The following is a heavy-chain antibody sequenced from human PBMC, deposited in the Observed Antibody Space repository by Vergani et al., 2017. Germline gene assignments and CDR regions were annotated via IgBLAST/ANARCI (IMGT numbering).Heavy chain of an antibody. Sequence: EVQLVQSGAEVKKPGESLRISCKGSGYSFTSYWISWVRQMPGKGLEWMGRIDPSDSYTNYSPSFQGHVTISADKSISTAYLQWSSLKASDTAMYYCARQPNWRRYYYCGMDVWGQGTTVTVSS. J-gene: IGHJ6*02. CDR2: IDPSDSYT. V-gene: IGHV5-10-1*03. D-gene: IGHD1-1*01. CDR1: GYSFTSYW. CDR3: ARQPNWRRYYYCGMDV.